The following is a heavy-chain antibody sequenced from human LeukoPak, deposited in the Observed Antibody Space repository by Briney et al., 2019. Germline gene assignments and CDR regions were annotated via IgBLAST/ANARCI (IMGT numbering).Heavy chain of an antibody. CDR3: ARGSSNVAARNNWFDP. Sequence: KPGGSLRLSCAASGFIFSTYSMNWVRQAPGKGLEWVSSISGSSSYIYYADSMKGRFTISRDSAKNSLCLQMNSLRAEDTAVYYCARGSSNVAARNNWFDPWGQGTLVTVSS. CDR2: ISGSSSYI. V-gene: IGHV3-21*01. J-gene: IGHJ5*02. CDR1: GFIFSTYS. D-gene: IGHD6-6*01.